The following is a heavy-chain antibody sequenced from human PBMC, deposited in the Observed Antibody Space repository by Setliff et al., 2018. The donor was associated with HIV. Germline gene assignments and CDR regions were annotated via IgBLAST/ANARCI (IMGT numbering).Heavy chain of an antibody. CDR1: GGSFSGYC. J-gene: IGHJ4*02. CDR2: IQHSGRI. V-gene: IGHV4-34*01. Sequence: NLSETLSLTCAVYGGSFSGYCWSWIRQPPGKGLEWIGEIQHSGRINYNPSLRSRVTTSVDTSKNHFSLKLRSVTAADTAVYYCAQLGMVDDFDYWGQGTLVTVSS. D-gene: IGHD1-1*01. CDR3: AQLGMVDDFDY.